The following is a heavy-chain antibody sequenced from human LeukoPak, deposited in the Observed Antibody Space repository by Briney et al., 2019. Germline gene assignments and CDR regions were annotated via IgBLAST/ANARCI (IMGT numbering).Heavy chain of an antibody. CDR3: ARQTHDYGGIYYYYGMDV. V-gene: IGHV1-2*02. CDR1: GYTFTGYY. CDR2: INPNSGGT. Sequence: ASVKVSCKASGYTFTGYYMHWVRQAPGQGLEWMGWINPNSGGTNYAQKFQGRVTMTRDTSISTAYLQWSSLKASDTAMYYCARQTHDYGGIYYYYGMDVWRQGTTVTVSS. J-gene: IGHJ6*02. D-gene: IGHD4-23*01.